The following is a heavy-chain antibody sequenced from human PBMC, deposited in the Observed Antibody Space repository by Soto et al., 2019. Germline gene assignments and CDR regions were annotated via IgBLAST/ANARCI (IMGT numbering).Heavy chain of an antibody. CDR2: IYYSGST. CDR3: ARDNAGQFIVGATHHAFDI. J-gene: IGHJ3*02. Sequence: QVQLQESGPGLVKPSQTLSLTCTVSGGSISSGGYYWSWIRQHPGKGLEWIGYIYYSGSTYYNPSLKSRVTISVDTSKNQFSLKLSSVTAADTAVYYCARDNAGQFIVGATHHAFDIWGQGTMVTVSS. D-gene: IGHD1-26*01. V-gene: IGHV4-31*03. CDR1: GGSISSGGYY.